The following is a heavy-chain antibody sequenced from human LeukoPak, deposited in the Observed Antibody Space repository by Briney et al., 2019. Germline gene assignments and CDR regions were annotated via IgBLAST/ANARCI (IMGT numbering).Heavy chain of an antibody. Sequence: GGSLRLSCAASGFTFSSYAMSWVRQAPGKGLEWVSAISGSGGSTYYADSVKGRFTISRDNAKNSLYLQMNSLRAEDTAVYYCARVGLASGAAAGIVDPWGQGTLVTVSS. J-gene: IGHJ5*02. CDR3: ARVGLASGAAAGIVDP. D-gene: IGHD6-13*01. CDR2: ISGSGGST. V-gene: IGHV3-23*01. CDR1: GFTFSSYA.